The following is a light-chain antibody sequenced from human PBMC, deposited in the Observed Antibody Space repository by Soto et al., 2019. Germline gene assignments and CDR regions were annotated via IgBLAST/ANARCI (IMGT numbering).Light chain of an antibody. CDR2: EIS. J-gene: IGKJ3*01. Sequence: DIQMTQSPSSLSASAGDRVTITCRASQGVRNALDWYQQKPGKAPQRLIYEISTLQSGVPSRFSGSGSGTEFTLPVSSLQPEDFATDYCLQHNSYPFTFGRGTKVDIK. V-gene: IGKV1-17*01. CDR3: LQHNSYPFT. CDR1: QGVRNA.